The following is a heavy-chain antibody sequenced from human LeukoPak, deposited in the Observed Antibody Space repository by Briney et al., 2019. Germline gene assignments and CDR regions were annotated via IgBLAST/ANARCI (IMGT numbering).Heavy chain of an antibody. CDR3: AKDVGVIYYYDSSGYYGNWFDP. D-gene: IGHD3-22*01. CDR2: ISSSSSTI. J-gene: IGHJ5*02. V-gene: IGHV3-48*01. CDR1: GFTFSSYS. Sequence: SGGSLRLSCAASGFTFSSYSMNWVRQAPGKGLEWVSYISSSSSTIYYADSVKGRFTISRDNAKNSLYLQMNSLRAEDTAVYYCAKDVGVIYYYDSSGYYGNWFDPWGQGTLVTVSS.